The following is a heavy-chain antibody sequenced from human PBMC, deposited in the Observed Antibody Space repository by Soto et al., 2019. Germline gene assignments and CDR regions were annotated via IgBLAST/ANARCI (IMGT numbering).Heavy chain of an antibody. D-gene: IGHD2-2*01. Sequence: QVQLVQSGAEVKKPGASVKVSCKASGYTFTSYGISWVRQAPGQGLEWMGWISGYNGNTHDAQKLQGRVTMTTDSSTNTAYMELRSLRSDDTAVYYCARDLVVSGPFDYWGQGTLVTVSS. CDR3: ARDLVVSGPFDY. CDR2: ISGYNGNT. V-gene: IGHV1-18*01. CDR1: GYTFTSYG. J-gene: IGHJ4*02.